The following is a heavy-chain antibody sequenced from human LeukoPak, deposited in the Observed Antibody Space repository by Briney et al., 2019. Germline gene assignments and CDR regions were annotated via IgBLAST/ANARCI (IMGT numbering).Heavy chain of an antibody. D-gene: IGHD5-12*01. Sequence: ASVKVSCKASGYTFTSYAMHWVRQAPGQRLEWMGWINAGNGNTKYSQKFQGRVTITRDTSASTAYMELSSLRSEDTAVHYCARVLGPVTTIAFDIWGQGTMVTVSS. CDR3: ARVLGPVTTIAFDI. CDR2: INAGNGNT. V-gene: IGHV1-3*01. CDR1: GYTFTSYA. J-gene: IGHJ3*02.